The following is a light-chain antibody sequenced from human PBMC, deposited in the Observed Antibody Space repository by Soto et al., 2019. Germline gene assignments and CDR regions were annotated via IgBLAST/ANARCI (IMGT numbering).Light chain of an antibody. J-gene: IGKJ1*01. CDR2: KAS. CDR3: QQDNSYWT. Sequence: DIQMTQSPSTLSASVGDRVTITCRASQSISSWLAWYQQKTGKAPTILIYKASSLESGVPSRFSSSGSGTEFTLTISSLQPDDFATYYCQQDNSYWTFGQGTKVEIK. CDR1: QSISSW. V-gene: IGKV1-5*03.